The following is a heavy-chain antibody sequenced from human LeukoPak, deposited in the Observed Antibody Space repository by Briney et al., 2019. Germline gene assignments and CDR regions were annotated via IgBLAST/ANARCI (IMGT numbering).Heavy chain of an antibody. CDR3: ARDQKYYGSGSYYNGAYNWFDP. Sequence: ASVKVSCKASGGTFSSYAISWVRQAPGQGLEWMGGIIPIFGTANYAQKFQGRVTITADKSTSTAYMELSSLRSEDTAVYYCARDQKYYGSGSYYNGAYNWFDPWGQGTLVTVSS. D-gene: IGHD3-10*01. V-gene: IGHV1-69*06. CDR2: IIPIFGTA. CDR1: GGTFSSYA. J-gene: IGHJ5*02.